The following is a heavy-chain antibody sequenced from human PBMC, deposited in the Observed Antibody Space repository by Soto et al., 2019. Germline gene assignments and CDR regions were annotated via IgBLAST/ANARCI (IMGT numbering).Heavy chain of an antibody. CDR1: GFTFSSYG. D-gene: IGHD1-7*01. V-gene: IGHV3-30*18. CDR3: AKPPYNWNYIFDY. J-gene: IGHJ4*02. Sequence: GGSLRLSCAASGFTFSSYGMSWVRQAPGKGLEWVAVISYDGSNKYYADSVKGRFTISRDNSKNTLYLQMNSLRAEDTAVYYCAKPPYNWNYIFDYWGQGTLVTVSS. CDR2: ISYDGSNK.